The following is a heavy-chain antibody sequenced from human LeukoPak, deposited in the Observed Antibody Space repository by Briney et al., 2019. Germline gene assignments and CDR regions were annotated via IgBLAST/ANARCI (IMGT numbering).Heavy chain of an antibody. Sequence: SETLSLTCAVYGGSFSGYYWSWIRQPPGKGLEWIGEINHSGSTNYNPSLKSRVTISVDTSKNQFSLKLSSVTAADTAVYYCARDPLWFGELHRYGWFDPWGQGTLVTVSS. CDR3: ARDPLWFGELHRYGWFDP. CDR1: GGSFSGYY. J-gene: IGHJ5*02. D-gene: IGHD3-10*01. CDR2: INHSGST. V-gene: IGHV4-34*01.